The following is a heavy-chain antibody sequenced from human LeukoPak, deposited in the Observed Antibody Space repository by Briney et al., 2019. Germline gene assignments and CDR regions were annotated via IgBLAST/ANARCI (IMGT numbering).Heavy chain of an antibody. CDR2: IHTSGIT. J-gene: IGHJ4*02. V-gene: IGHV4-4*07. CDR1: GGSISSHY. D-gene: IGHD1-26*01. Sequence: SETLSLTCTVSGGSISSHYWSWLRQPAGKGLEYIGRIHTSGITNYNPSLKSRVTMSGDTSKNQSYLNLRSVTAADTAVYYCARDLGSNYVYFDYWGQGSLVTVSS. CDR3: ARDLGSNYVYFDY.